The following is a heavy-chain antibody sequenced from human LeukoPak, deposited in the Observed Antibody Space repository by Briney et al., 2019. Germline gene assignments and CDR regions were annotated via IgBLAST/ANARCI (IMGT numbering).Heavy chain of an antibody. J-gene: IGHJ4*02. CDR3: ARRGDYEFDS. V-gene: IGHV4-39*01. Sequence: SETLSLTCTVSGGSLSSSSYYWGWIRQPPGKGLEWIGSIYYSLSTYYNPSLKSRVTISVDTSKNQFSLKLTSVTAADTAVYYCARRGDYEFDSWGQGTLVTVSS. CDR2: IYYSLST. D-gene: IGHD4-17*01. CDR1: GGSLSSSSYY.